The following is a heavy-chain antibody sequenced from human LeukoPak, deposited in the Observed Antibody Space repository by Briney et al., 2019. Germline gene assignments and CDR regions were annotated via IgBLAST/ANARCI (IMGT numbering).Heavy chain of an antibody. CDR3: AKLGDMVINPHFDY. CDR2: ISPSSSDT. V-gene: IGHV3-11*06. CDR1: GFTFSDSY. Sequence: GGSLRLSCAVSGFTFSDSYISWIRQAPGKGLEWVSYISPSSSDTNYADSVKGRFTISRDNSKNTLYLQMNSLRAEDTAVYYCAKLGDMVINPHFDYWGQGTLVTVSS. J-gene: IGHJ4*02. D-gene: IGHD2-21*01.